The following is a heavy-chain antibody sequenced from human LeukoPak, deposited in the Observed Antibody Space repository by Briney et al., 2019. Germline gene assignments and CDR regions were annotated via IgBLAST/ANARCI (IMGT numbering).Heavy chain of an antibody. CDR2: INHSGST. CDR3: ARADYDFWSGYFY. D-gene: IGHD3-3*01. Sequence: PSETLSLTCAVYGGSFSGYYWSWIRQPPGKGQEWIGEINHSGSTNYNPSLKSRVTISVDTSKNQFSLKLSSVTAADTAVYYCARADYDFWSGYFYWGQGTLVTVSS. J-gene: IGHJ4*02. V-gene: IGHV4-34*01. CDR1: GGSFSGYY.